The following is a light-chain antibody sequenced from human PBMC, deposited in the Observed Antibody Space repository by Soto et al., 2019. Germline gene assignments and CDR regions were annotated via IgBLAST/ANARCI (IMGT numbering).Light chain of an antibody. V-gene: IGKV1-39*01. Sequence: QMTQSPSSLSPSVGDRVTIACRASQPIGNYLNWYQQKPGEAPKVLIFAASSLRSGVPSRFSGSAYGTDFTLTINNLHPPAAPPYHSPRTHAAPLSYAQGTRLEI. CDR2: AAS. J-gene: IGKJ5*01. CDR3: PRTHAAPLS. CDR1: QPIGNY.